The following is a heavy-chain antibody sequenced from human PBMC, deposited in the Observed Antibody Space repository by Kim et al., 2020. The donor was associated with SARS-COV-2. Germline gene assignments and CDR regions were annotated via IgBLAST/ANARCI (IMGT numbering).Heavy chain of an antibody. Sequence: SETLSLTCSVSGGSISSYYWNWIRQPPGKGLEWLGYIYHSGSTTYNPSLKSRLTMSVDTSKNQFSLKLNSVTAADTAVYFCARDRRGGTGFFDSWGQGAL. J-gene: IGHJ4*02. D-gene: IGHD3-16*01. V-gene: IGHV4-59*13. CDR2: IYHSGST. CDR3: ARDRRGGTGFFDS. CDR1: GGSISSYY.